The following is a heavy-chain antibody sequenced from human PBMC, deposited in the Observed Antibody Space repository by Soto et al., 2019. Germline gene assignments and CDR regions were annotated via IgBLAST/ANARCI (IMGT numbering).Heavy chain of an antibody. J-gene: IGHJ4*02. V-gene: IGHV3-30*19. CDR2: ISYDGSNK. D-gene: IGHD6-13*01. CDR1: GFTFSSYG. Sequence: GGSLRLSCAASGFTFSSYGMHWVRQAPGKGLEWVAVISYDGSNKYYADSVKGRFTISRDNSKNTLYLQMNSLRAEDTAVYYCARDPGIAPETPYYWGQGTLVTVSS. CDR3: ARDPGIAPETPYY.